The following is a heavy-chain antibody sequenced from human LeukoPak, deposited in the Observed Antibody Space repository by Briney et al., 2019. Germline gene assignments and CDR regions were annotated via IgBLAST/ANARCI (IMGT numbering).Heavy chain of an antibody. CDR2: IYYSGST. D-gene: IGHD2-2*02. CDR1: GGSISTYY. J-gene: IGHJ1*01. V-gene: IGHV4-59*01. Sequence: PSETLSLTCTVSGGSISTYYWSWIRQPPGKGLEWMGYIYYSGSTNYNPSLRSRVTISVDTSKNQFSLKLSSVTAADTAVYYCARGEYCGSATCNILAEYFRHWGQGTLVTVSS. CDR3: ARGEYCGSATCNILAEYFRH.